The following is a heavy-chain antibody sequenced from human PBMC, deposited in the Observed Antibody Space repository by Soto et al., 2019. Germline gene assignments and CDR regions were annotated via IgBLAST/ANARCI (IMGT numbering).Heavy chain of an antibody. D-gene: IGHD2-21*02. CDR3: ARSMVVVTALDY. J-gene: IGHJ4*02. V-gene: IGHV1-3*05. CDR2: INAGNGNT. CDR1: GYTFTSYA. Sequence: QVQLVQSGAEEKKPGASVKVSCKASGYTFTSYAMHWVRQAPGQRLEWMGWINAGNGNTKYSQKFQGRVTITRDTSAITAYMALSSLRSEDTAVYYCARSMVVVTALDYWGQGTLVTVAS.